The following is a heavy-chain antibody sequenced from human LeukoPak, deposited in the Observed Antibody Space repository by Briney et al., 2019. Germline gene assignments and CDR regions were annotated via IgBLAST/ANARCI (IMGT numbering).Heavy chain of an antibody. CDR2: INHSGST. D-gene: IGHD3-3*01. Sequence: SETLSLTCAVYGGSFSGYYWSWIRQPPGKGLEWIGEINHSGSTNYNPSLKSRVTISVDTSKNQFSLKLSSVTAADTAVYYCARERDFWSGYYGNAPNWFDPWGQGTLVTVSS. CDR1: GGSFSGYY. J-gene: IGHJ5*02. CDR3: ARERDFWSGYYGNAPNWFDP. V-gene: IGHV4-34*01.